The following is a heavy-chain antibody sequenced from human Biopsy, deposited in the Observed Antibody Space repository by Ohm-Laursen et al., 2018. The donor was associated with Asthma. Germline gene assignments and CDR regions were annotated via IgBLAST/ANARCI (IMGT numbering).Heavy chain of an antibody. Sequence: SDTLSLTCGVYGGSISSFYWSWIRQPPGKGLEWIAYLFHSGTTYYNPSLKSRVSISIDTSKNQFSLKLSSVTAADTAVYYCARAQDYYDSRGYYRSFDYWGQGTLVTVSS. V-gene: IGHV4-59*06. CDR2: LFHSGTT. D-gene: IGHD3-22*01. CDR3: ARAQDYYDSRGYYRSFDY. J-gene: IGHJ4*02. CDR1: GGSISSFY.